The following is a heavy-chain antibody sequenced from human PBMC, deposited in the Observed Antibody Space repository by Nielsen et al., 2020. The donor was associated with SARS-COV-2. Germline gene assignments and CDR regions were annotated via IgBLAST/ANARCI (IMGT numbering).Heavy chain of an antibody. CDR1: GFTFSSHW. Sequence: GGSLRLSCAASGFTFSSHWMSWVRQAPGKGLEWLANIKHDGSEQYYVDSVKGRFAISRDNAKNLLYLQMNSLRDDDTAVYYCARDSYIVPTNYYFDYWGQGALVTVSS. V-gene: IGHV3-7*01. CDR3: ARDSYIVPTNYYFDY. D-gene: IGHD5-12*01. J-gene: IGHJ4*02. CDR2: IKHDGSEQ.